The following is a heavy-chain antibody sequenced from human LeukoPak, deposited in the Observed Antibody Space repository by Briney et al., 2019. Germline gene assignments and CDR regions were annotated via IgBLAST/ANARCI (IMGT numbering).Heavy chain of an antibody. CDR1: GYTFTSYD. J-gene: IGHJ4*02. CDR2: MNPNSGNT. CDR3: ARGYRGYSSSWSDFDY. V-gene: IGHV1-8*01. D-gene: IGHD6-13*01. Sequence: ASVKVSCKASGYTFTSYDINWVRQATGQGLEWMGWMNPNSGNTGYAQKFQGRVTMTRNTSISTAYMELSSLRSEDTAVYYCARGYRGYSSSWSDFDYWGQGTLVTVSS.